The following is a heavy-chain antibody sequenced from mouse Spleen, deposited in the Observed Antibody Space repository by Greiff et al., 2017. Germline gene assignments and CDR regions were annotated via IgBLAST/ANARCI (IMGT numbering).Heavy chain of an antibody. D-gene: IGHD1-1*01. CDR1: GYTFTSYW. CDR2: INPSNGGT. J-gene: IGHJ4*01. Sequence: QVQLQQSGTELVKPGASVKLSCKASGYTFTSYWMHWVKQRPGQGLEWIGNINPSNGGTNYNEKFKSKATLTVDKSSSTAYMQLSSLTSEDSAVYYCAPSPILLRHAMDYWGQGTSVTVSS. CDR3: APSPILLRHAMDY. V-gene: IGHV1-53*01.